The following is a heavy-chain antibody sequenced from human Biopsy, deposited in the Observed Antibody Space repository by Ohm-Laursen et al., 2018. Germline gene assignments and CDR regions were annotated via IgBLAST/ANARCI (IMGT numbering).Heavy chain of an antibody. CDR3: ARDYGLELGGLEAFDI. J-gene: IGHJ3*02. Sequence: GTLSLTCTVSGGSLKNYYWSWIRQPAGKGLEWIGRVYTSGSTSYNPSLESRVTMSVVTSKDQFSLKVTSMTAADTALYYCARDYGLELGGLEAFDIWGQGTMVTVSS. CDR1: GGSLKNYY. D-gene: IGHD1-7*01. CDR2: VYTSGST. V-gene: IGHV4-4*07.